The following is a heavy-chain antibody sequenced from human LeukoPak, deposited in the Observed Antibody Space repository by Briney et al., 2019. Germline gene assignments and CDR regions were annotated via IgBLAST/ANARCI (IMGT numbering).Heavy chain of an antibody. J-gene: IGHJ4*02. D-gene: IGHD5-18*01. V-gene: IGHV4-59*01. CDR3: ARGRGVDTIGLPVDY. Sequence: SETLSLTCTVSGGSISSYYWSWIRQPPGKGLEWIGYIYYSVSTNYNTSLKSRVTISVDTSKNQFSLKLGSVTAADTAVYYCARGRGVDTIGLPVDYWGQGTLVTVSS. CDR2: IYYSVST. CDR1: GGSISSYY.